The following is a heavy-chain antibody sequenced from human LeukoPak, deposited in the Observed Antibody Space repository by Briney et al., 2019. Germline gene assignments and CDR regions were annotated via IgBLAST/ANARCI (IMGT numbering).Heavy chain of an antibody. Sequence: ASVKVSCKASGGTFSSYAISWVRQAPGQGLEWMGGIIPIFGTANYAQKFQGRVTITADESTSTAYMELSSLRSEDTAVYYCARDYSRQDNWFDPWGQGTLVTVSS. CDR2: IIPIFGTA. CDR3: ARDYSRQDNWFDP. D-gene: IGHD2-21*01. CDR1: GGTFSSYA. V-gene: IGHV1-69*13. J-gene: IGHJ5*02.